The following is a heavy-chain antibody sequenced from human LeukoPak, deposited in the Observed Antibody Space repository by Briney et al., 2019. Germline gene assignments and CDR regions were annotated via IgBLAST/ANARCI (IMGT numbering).Heavy chain of an antibody. V-gene: IGHV3-7*02. CDR1: GFTFSRVW. J-gene: IGHJ1*01. D-gene: IGHD4-23*01. CDR3: YGGNAEQ. Sequence: ARGSLRPSCAAAGFTFSRVWMSWDRPAPGKRLEWLDNIKQDGSEKKFVDSVKSRFTISRDNAKNTLYLQMNSLRAEDMAVYYCYGGNAEQWGQGTLVTVSS. CDR2: IKQDGSEK.